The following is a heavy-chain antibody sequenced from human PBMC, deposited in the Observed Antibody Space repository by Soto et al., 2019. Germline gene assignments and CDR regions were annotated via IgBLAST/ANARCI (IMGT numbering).Heavy chain of an antibody. CDR2: IYYSGST. Sequence: SETLSLTCTVSGGSISSSSYYWGWIRQPPGKGLEWIGSIYYSGSTYYNPSLKSRVTISVDTSKNQFSLKLSSVTAADTAVYYCASNTFYDFWSGSKTNWFDPWGQGTLVTVSS. D-gene: IGHD3-3*01. CDR1: GGSISSSSYY. CDR3: ASNTFYDFWSGSKTNWFDP. V-gene: IGHV4-39*01. J-gene: IGHJ5*02.